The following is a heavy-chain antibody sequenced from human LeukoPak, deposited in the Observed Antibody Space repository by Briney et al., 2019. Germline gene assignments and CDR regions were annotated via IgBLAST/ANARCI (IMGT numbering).Heavy chain of an antibody. Sequence: PGGSLRLSCAASGFTFGSYAMSWVRQAPGKGLEWVSAISGSGGSTYYADSVKGRFTISRDNSKNTLYLQMNSLRAEDTAVYYCAKDLTGIVVVPAAIRVFDYWGQGTLVTVSS. D-gene: IGHD2-2*01. V-gene: IGHV3-23*01. CDR3: AKDLTGIVVVPAAIRVFDY. J-gene: IGHJ4*02. CDR1: GFTFGSYA. CDR2: ISGSGGST.